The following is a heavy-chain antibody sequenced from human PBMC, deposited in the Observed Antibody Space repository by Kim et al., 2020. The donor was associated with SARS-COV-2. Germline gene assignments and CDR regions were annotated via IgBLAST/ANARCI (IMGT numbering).Heavy chain of an antibody. Sequence: GGSLRLSCAASGFTFSSYSMNWVRQAPGKGLEWVSYISSSSSTIYYADSVKGRFTISRDNAKNSLYLQMNSLRAEDTAVYYCASQEDRYCSSTSCYEYYYSGMDVWGQGATGTVSS. J-gene: IGHJ6*02. V-gene: IGHV3-48*04. CDR3: ASQEDRYCSSTSCYEYYYSGMDV. CDR1: GFTFSSYS. CDR2: ISSSSSTI. D-gene: IGHD2-2*01.